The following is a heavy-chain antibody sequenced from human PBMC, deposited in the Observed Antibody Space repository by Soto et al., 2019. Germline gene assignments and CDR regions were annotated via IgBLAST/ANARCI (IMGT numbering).Heavy chain of an antibody. CDR2: ISSSGSTI. Sequence: VQLVESGGGLIQPGGSLRLSCAASGFTVSSNYMSWIRQAPGKGLEWVSYISSSGSTIYYADSVKGRFTISRDNAKNSLYLQMNSLRAEDTAVYYCARGGYYGSGSYPHAFDIWGQGTMVTVSS. CDR3: ARGGYYGSGSYPHAFDI. CDR1: GFTVSSNY. J-gene: IGHJ3*02. D-gene: IGHD3-10*01. V-gene: IGHV3-11*01.